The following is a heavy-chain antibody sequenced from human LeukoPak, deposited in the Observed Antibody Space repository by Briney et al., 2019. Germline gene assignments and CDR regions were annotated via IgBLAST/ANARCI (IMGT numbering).Heavy chain of an antibody. J-gene: IGHJ5*02. Sequence: PGGSLRLSCAASGFTFSSYAMSWVRQAPGKGLEWVSAISGSGGSTYYADSVKGRFTISRDNSKNTLYLQMNSLRAEDTAVYYCEVQLERRGEKSDPWGQGTLVTVSS. CDR3: EVQLERRGEKSDP. V-gene: IGHV3-23*01. CDR1: GFTFSSYA. CDR2: ISGSGGST. D-gene: IGHD1-1*01.